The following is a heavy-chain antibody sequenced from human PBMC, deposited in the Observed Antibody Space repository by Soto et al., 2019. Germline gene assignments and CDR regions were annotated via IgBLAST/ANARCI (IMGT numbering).Heavy chain of an antibody. V-gene: IGHV3-23*01. CDR2: INSGGGTT. D-gene: IGHD6-19*01. CDR1: GFTFNRYT. Sequence: PGGSLRLSCAACGFTFNRYTMTWVRQAPGKGLEWVSGINSGGGTTYYAASLMGRFTISTANSKTTVYMQMGCLRAKDTAVYFCAKDQRGSGWPLAPWGQGTLVTVCS. CDR3: AKDQRGSGWPLAP. J-gene: IGHJ5*02.